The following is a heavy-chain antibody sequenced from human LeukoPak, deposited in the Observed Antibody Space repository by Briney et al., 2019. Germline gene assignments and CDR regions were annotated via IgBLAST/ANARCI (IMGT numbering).Heavy chain of an antibody. J-gene: IGHJ4*02. Sequence: GGSLRLSCAASGFTFSSYAISWVRQAPGKGLEWVSAVSGSGGSTYYADSVKGRFTISRDNSKNTLYLQMNSLRAEDTAVYYCAKVGAVAGPTLYYFDYWGQGTLVTVSS. CDR2: VSGSGGST. D-gene: IGHD6-19*01. CDR3: AKVGAVAGPTLYYFDY. V-gene: IGHV3-23*01. CDR1: GFTFSSYA.